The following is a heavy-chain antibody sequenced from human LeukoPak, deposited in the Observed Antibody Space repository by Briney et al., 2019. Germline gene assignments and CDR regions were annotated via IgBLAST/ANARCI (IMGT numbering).Heavy chain of an antibody. CDR3: ARSAWTGSIFVKVPPAHWFDP. CDR2: VFSSGHT. D-gene: IGHD3-3*01. J-gene: IGHJ5*02. Sequence: SSETLSLTCSVSGGDIITSGYYWAWIRQPPGKGPEWIGSVFSSGHTEFNPALRSRVTLTVDTSKNQFSLSLISVTAADTAVYYCARSAWTGSIFVKVPPAHWFDPWGQGTLVTVSS. CDR1: GGDIITSGYY. V-gene: IGHV4-39*07.